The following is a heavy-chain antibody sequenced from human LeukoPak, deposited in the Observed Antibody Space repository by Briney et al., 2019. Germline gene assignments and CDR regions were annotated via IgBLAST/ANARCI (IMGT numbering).Heavy chain of an antibody. CDR3: ARLGGSGSWELYFQH. Sequence: TGESLKTSCAGSGTCITYFWQGWVRQMPGKGLEWMGIIYPGDSDTRYSPSFQGQVTISADKSISTAYLRRSSLKASDTAMYYWARLGGSGSWELYFQHWGQGTLVTVSS. CDR2: IYPGDSDT. J-gene: IGHJ1*01. CDR1: GTCITYFW. V-gene: IGHV5-51*01. D-gene: IGHD3-10*01.